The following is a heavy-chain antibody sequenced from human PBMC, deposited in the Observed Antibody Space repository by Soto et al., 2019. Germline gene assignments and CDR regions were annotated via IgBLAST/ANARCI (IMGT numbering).Heavy chain of an antibody. CDR1: GFTFSLYA. CDR3: AEDRYYDIWNWFDP. D-gene: IGHD3-9*01. J-gene: IGHJ5*02. Sequence: EVQLLESGGGLVQPGGSLRLSCAASGFTFSLYAMSWVRQAPGKGLEWVSAISGSGANTYYADSVKGRFTISRDNSRNPLYLQMNSLGAEDTAIYYCAEDRYYDIWNWFDPWGQGTLVTVSS. CDR2: ISGSGANT. V-gene: IGHV3-23*01.